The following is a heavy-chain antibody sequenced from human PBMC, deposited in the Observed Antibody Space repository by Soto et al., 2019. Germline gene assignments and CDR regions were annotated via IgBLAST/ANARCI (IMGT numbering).Heavy chain of an antibody. CDR1: GDSVSSNSAA. Sequence: SQTLSLTCAISGDSVSSNSAAWNWIRQSPSRGLEWLGRTYYRSKWYNDYAVSVKSRITINPDTPKNQFSLQLNSVTPEDTAVYYCARTYYYDSSGYYSPSPFDYWGQGTLVTVSS. V-gene: IGHV6-1*01. CDR3: ARTYYYDSSGYYSPSPFDY. D-gene: IGHD3-22*01. CDR2: TYYRSKWYN. J-gene: IGHJ4*02.